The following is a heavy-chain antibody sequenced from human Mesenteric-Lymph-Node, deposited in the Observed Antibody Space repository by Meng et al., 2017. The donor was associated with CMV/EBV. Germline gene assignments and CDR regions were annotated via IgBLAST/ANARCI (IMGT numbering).Heavy chain of an antibody. V-gene: IGHV3-30-3*01. CDR1: GFSFSSYE. CDR2: ISYDGSNK. D-gene: IGHD3-22*01. J-gene: IGHJ4*02. Sequence: GRSLRLSCVASGFSFSSYEMNWVRQAPGKGLEWVAVISYDGSNKYYADSVKGRFTISRDNSKNTLYVQMNSLRAEDTALYYCARGGQYYDSSYYYFDYWGQGTLVTVSS. CDR3: ARGGQYYDSSYYYFDY.